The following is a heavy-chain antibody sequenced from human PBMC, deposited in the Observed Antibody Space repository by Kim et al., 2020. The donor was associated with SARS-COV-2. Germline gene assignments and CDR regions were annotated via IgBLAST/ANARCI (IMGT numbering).Heavy chain of an antibody. CDR3: AREGIVGATEPLVY. CDR1: GGSISSYY. Sequence: SETLSLTCTVSGGSISSYYWSWIRQPAGKGLEWIGRIYTSGSTNYNPSLKSRVTMSVDTSKNQFSLKLSSVTAADTAVYYWAREGIVGATEPLVYWGQGTLVTVSS. D-gene: IGHD1-26*01. CDR2: IYTSGST. J-gene: IGHJ4*02. V-gene: IGHV4-4*07.